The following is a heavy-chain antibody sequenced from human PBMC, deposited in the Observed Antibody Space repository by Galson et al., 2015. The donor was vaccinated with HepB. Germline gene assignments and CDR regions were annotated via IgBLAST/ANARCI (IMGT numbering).Heavy chain of an antibody. CDR1: GFTFSSYS. Sequence: SLRLSCAASGFTFSSYSMNWVRQAPGKGLEWVSSISSSSSYIYYADSVKGRFTISRDNAKNSLYLQMNSLRAEDTAVYYCARSNWNDGNYYYGMDVWGQGTTVTVSS. D-gene: IGHD1-20*01. CDR2: ISSSSSYI. J-gene: IGHJ6*02. CDR3: ARSNWNDGNYYYGMDV. V-gene: IGHV3-21*01.